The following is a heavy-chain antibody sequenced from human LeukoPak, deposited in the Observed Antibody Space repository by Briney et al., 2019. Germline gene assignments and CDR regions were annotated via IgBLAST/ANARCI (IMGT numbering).Heavy chain of an antibody. V-gene: IGHV3-30*02. CDR2: IRYDGSNK. J-gene: IGHJ4*02. D-gene: IGHD6-19*01. CDR3: ARVRIAVAVPFDY. Sequence: GGSLRLSCAASGFTFSSYGMHWVRQAPGKGLEWVAFIRYDGSNKYYADSVKGRFTISRDNSKNTLYLQMNSLRAEDTAVYYCARVRIAVAVPFDYWGQGTLVTVSS. CDR1: GFTFSSYG.